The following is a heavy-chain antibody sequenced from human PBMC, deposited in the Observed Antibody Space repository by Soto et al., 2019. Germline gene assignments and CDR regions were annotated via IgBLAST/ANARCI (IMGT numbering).Heavy chain of an antibody. V-gene: IGHV1-18*01. Sequence: QVQLVQSGTEVKQPGASVKVSCKASGYTFSTYVISWLRQAPGQGPEWMGWVNGYNGYTKYAEKFQGRVTMTTDTSTSTAYMELWSLRSDDTAVYYCARDDKNWFDPWGQGTLVSVSS. CDR1: GYTFSTYV. J-gene: IGHJ5*02. CDR2: VNGYNGYT. CDR3: ARDDKNWFDP.